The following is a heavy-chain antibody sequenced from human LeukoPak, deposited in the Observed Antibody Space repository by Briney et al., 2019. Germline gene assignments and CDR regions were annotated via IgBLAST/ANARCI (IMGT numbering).Heavy chain of an antibody. V-gene: IGHV3-53*01. Sequence: AGGSLRLSCVASGFTVSDYYMSWVRQAPGKGLEWVSLLYTDDTTIYADSVEGRFTISREDSKNTIYLHMTTLRGEDTAVYYCARGGAFYWNPRYWGQGTLVTVSS. J-gene: IGHJ4*02. CDR1: GFTVSDYY. D-gene: IGHD1-1*01. CDR3: ARGGAFYWNPRY. CDR2: LYTDDTT.